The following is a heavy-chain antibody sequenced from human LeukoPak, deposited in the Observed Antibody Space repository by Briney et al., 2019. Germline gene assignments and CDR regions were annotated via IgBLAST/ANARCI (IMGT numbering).Heavy chain of an antibody. CDR3: ARDQELRRGWFDP. Sequence: SVKVSCKASGGTFSSYAISWVRQAPGQGLGWMGGIIPIFGTANYAQKFQGRVTITTDESTSTAYMELSSLRSEDTAVYYCARDQELRRGWFDPWGQGTLVTVSS. J-gene: IGHJ5*02. V-gene: IGHV1-69*05. CDR2: IIPIFGTA. CDR1: GGTFSSYA. D-gene: IGHD1-7*01.